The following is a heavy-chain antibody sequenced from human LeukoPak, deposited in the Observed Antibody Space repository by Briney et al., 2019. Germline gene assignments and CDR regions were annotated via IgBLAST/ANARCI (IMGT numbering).Heavy chain of an antibody. V-gene: IGHV3-23*01. Sequence: GRSLRLSCAASGFTFSSYAMNWVRQAPGKGLEWVSTFKTNSGQVYYAESVRGRFTISRDNSKNTVYLQMSSLRAEDTALYYCARSVPDYTRFDYWGQGALVTVSS. J-gene: IGHJ4*02. CDR3: ARSVPDYTRFDY. D-gene: IGHD4-11*01. CDR1: GFTFSSYA. CDR2: FKTNSGQV.